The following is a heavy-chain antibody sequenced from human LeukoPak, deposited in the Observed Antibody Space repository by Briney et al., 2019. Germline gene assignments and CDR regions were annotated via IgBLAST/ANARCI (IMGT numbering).Heavy chain of an antibody. CDR3: ARDLARQADN. CDR1: GGTFSSYA. CDR2: INPSGGST. V-gene: IGHV1-46*01. Sequence: ASVKVSCKASGGTFSSYAISWVRQAPRQGLEWMGVINPSGGSTTYSQKFQGRVTMTRDTSTSTVYMELSSLRSEDTAVYYCARDLARQADNWGQGTLVTVSS. J-gene: IGHJ4*02.